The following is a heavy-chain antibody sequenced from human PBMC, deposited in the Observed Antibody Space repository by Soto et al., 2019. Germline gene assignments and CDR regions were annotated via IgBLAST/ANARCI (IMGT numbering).Heavy chain of an antibody. J-gene: IGHJ4*02. CDR2: ISYDGRRQ. V-gene: IGHV3-30*18. D-gene: IGHD5-12*01. CDR3: AKDIHPDRDTYNYGADY. Sequence: QVQLVESGGCVVQPGTSLRLSCSASGFTFTNFGMHWVRQAPGKRLEWVSIISYDGRRQHYIDSVKGRFTISRDNSENTHYLQLNSLRAEDTAVYYCAKDIHPDRDTYNYGADYWGQGTLVTVSS. CDR1: GFTFTNFG.